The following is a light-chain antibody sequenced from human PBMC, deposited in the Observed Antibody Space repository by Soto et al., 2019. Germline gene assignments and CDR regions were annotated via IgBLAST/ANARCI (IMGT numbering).Light chain of an antibody. V-gene: IGKV1-5*03. CDR1: QTISSW. J-gene: IGKJ1*01. CDR3: QQYKSYWT. Sequence: DIQMTQSPSTLSGSVGDRVTITCRASQTISSWLAWYQQKPGKAPKLLIHEASNLHSGVSSRFTGSGSGTDFTLTITSLQPEDFATYYCQQYKSYWTFGQGTKVDI. CDR2: EAS.